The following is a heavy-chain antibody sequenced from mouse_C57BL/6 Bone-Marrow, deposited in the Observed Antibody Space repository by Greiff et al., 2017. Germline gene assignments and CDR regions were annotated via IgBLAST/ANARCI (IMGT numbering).Heavy chain of an antibody. J-gene: IGHJ2*01. CDR1: GYTFTDYY. V-gene: IGHV1-19*01. CDR3: ARRLSFDY. D-gene: IGHD6-1*01. CDR2: IYPYNGGT. Sequence: VQLQQSGPVLVKPGASVKMSCKASGYTFTDYYMNWVKQSHGKSLEWIGVIYPYNGGTSYNQKFKGKATLTVDKSSSTAYMELNSLTSEDSAVYYCARRLSFDYWGQGTTLTVSS.